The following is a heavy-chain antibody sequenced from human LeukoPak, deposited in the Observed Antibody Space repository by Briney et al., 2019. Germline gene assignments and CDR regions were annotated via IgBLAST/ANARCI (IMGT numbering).Heavy chain of an antibody. CDR3: ASVSRFLEWLSHFDY. D-gene: IGHD3-3*01. Sequence: GGSLRLSCAASGFTFSSYAMHWVRQAPGKGLEWVAVISYDGSNKYYADSVKGRFTISRDNSKNTLYLQMNSLRAEDTAVYYCASVSRFLEWLSHFDYWGQGPLVTVSS. CDR2: ISYDGSNK. J-gene: IGHJ4*02. V-gene: IGHV3-30*04. CDR1: GFTFSSYA.